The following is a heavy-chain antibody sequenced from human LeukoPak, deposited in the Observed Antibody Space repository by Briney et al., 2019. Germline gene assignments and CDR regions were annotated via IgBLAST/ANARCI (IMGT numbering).Heavy chain of an antibody. CDR3: ARQLYDSSGYSDY. CDR1: GYSISSGYY. CDR2: FYHSGST. V-gene: IGHV4-38-2*02. D-gene: IGHD3-22*01. Sequence: SETLSLTCTVSGYSISSGYYWVWIRQSPGKGLEWIGSFYHSGSTYYNPSLKSRVTISVDTSKNQFSLKLSSVTAADTAIYYCARQLYDSSGYSDYWGQGTLVTVSS. J-gene: IGHJ4*02.